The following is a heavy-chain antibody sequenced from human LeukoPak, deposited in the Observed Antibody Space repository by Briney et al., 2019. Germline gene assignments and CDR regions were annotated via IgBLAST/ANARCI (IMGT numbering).Heavy chain of an antibody. CDR3: ARSYYDILTGYLSPYYFDY. Sequence: SVKVSCKASGGTFSSYAISWVRQAPGQGLEWMGGIIPIFGTANYAQKFQGRVTITAGKSTSTAYMELSSLRSEDTAVYYCARSYYDILTGYLSPYYFDYWGQGTLVTVSS. V-gene: IGHV1-69*06. J-gene: IGHJ4*02. CDR1: GGTFSSYA. D-gene: IGHD3-9*01. CDR2: IIPIFGTA.